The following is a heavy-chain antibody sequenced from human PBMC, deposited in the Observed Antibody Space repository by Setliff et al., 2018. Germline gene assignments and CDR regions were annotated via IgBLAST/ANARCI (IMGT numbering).Heavy chain of an antibody. CDR3: VRAPPTVVIPPGRAFFDP. D-gene: IGHD2-2*01. Sequence: ASVKVSCKASGYTFTSYGVNWVRQAPGQGLEWMGWISAYNGNINYAQKFQGRVTMTTDTYTSTANMELRSLRSDDTAVYYCVRAPPTVVIPPGRAFFDPWGQGTLVT. V-gene: IGHV1-18*01. J-gene: IGHJ5*02. CDR1: GYTFTSYG. CDR2: ISAYNGNI.